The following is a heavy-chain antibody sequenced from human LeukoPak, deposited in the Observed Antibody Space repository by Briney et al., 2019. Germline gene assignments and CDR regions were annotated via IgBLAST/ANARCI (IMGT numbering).Heavy chain of an antibody. CDR1: GGTFSSYA. CDR2: ILPIFGTA. J-gene: IGHJ3*02. V-gene: IGHV1-69*01. CDR3: AGERLGYCSSTSCYNQGYYDSSGYILYAFDI. D-gene: IGHD2-2*02. Sequence: GGSVKVSCKASGGTFSSYAISWVRQAAGQGLEWMGGILPIFGTANYAQKFPGRVTITADESTSTAYMELSSLRSEDTAVYYCAGERLGYCSSTSCYNQGYYDSSGYILYAFDIWGQGTMVTVSS.